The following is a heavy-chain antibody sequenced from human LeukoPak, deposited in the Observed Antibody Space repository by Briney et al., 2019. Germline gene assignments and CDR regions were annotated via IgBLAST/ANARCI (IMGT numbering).Heavy chain of an antibody. CDR2: INPNSGGT. CDR3: ARVSRIAAAGTQLDY. Sequence: ASVKVSCKASGYTFTGYYMHWVRQAPGQGLEWMGWINPNSGGTNYAQKFQGRVTMTRDTSISTAYMELGRLRSDDTAVYYCARVSRIAAAGTQLDYWGQGTLVTVSS. V-gene: IGHV1-2*02. D-gene: IGHD6-13*01. J-gene: IGHJ4*02. CDR1: GYTFTGYY.